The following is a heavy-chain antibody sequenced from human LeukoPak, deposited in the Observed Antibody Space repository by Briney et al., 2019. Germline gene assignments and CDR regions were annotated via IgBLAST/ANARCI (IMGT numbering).Heavy chain of an antibody. Sequence: GGSLRLSCAASGFTFSSYGMSWVRQAPGKGLEWVSAISGSGGSTYYADSVKGRFTISRDNSKNTMYLQMNSLRVEDTAVYYCAKPVGSGTELGHWGQGTLVTVSS. V-gene: IGHV3-23*01. CDR3: AKPVGSGTELGH. CDR2: ISGSGGST. J-gene: IGHJ4*02. CDR1: GFTFSSYG. D-gene: IGHD3-10*01.